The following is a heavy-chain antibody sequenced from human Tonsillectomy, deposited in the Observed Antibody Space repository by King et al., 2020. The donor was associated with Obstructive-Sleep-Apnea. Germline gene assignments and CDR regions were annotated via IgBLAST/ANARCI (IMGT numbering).Heavy chain of an antibody. CDR2: IYYSGSS. CDR3: ARASWSKISHDY. CDR1: GGSISSGDYY. V-gene: IGHV4-30-4*01. D-gene: IGHD2-15*01. Sequence: QLQESGPGLVKPSQTLSLTCTVSGGSISSGDYYWSCIRQPPGKGLEWIGYIYYSGSSYYNPSLKSRVTISVDTSKNQFSLKLSSVTAADTAVYYCARASWSKISHDYWGQGTLVTVSS. J-gene: IGHJ4*02.